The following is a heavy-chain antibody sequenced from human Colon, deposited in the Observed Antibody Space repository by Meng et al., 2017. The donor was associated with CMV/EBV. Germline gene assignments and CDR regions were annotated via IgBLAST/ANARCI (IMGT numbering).Heavy chain of an antibody. CDR1: GSISSGAYY. J-gene: IGHJ5*02. V-gene: IGHV4-31*02. CDR3: ARRGGQQQLVHWFDP. D-gene: IGHD6-13*01. Sequence: GSISSGAYYWSCIRQHPGKGLEWIGYIYYSGSTYYNPSLKSRVTISVDTSKNQFSLKLSSVTAADTAVYYCARRGGQQQLVHWFDPWGQGTLVTVSS. CDR2: IYYSGST.